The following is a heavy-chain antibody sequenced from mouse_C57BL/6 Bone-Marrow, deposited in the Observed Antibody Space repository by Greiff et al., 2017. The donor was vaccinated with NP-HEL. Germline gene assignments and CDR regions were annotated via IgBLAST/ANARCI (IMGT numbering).Heavy chain of an antibody. CDR3: AREDTTVVDYYAMDY. CDR2: IDPSDSYT. J-gene: IGHJ4*01. V-gene: IGHV1-69*01. D-gene: IGHD1-1*01. CDR1: GYTFTSYW. Sequence: QVQLKQPGAELVMPGASVKLSCKASGYTFTSYWMHWVKQRPGQGLEWIGEIDPSDSYTNYNQKFKGKSTLTVDKSSSTAYMQLSSLTSEDSAVYYCAREDTTVVDYYAMDYWGQGTSVTVSS.